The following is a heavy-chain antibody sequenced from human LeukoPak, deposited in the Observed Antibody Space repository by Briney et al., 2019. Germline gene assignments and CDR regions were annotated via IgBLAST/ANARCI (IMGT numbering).Heavy chain of an antibody. J-gene: IGHJ6*03. V-gene: IGHV5-51*01. CDR2: IYPGDSDT. Sequence: GESLKISCKGSGYSFTSYWIGWVRQMPGKGLEWMGIIYPGDSDTRYSPSFQGQVTISADKSISAAYLQWSSLKASDTAMYYCARRTTSGYYYMDVWGKGTTVTVSS. D-gene: IGHD1-1*01. CDR1: GYSFTSYW. CDR3: ARRTTSGYYYMDV.